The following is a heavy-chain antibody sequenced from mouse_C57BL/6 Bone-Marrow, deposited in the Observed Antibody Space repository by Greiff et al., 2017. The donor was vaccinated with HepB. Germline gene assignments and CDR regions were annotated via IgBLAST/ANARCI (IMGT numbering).Heavy chain of an antibody. CDR2: IDPETGGT. CDR3: TRDSWFAY. J-gene: IGHJ3*01. Sequence: ESGAELVRPGASVTLSCKASGYTFTDYEMHWVKQTPVHGLEWIGAIDPETGGTAYNQKFKGKAILTADKSSSTAYMELRSLTSEDSAVYYCTRDSWFAYWGQGTLVTVSA. CDR1: GYTFTDYE. V-gene: IGHV1-15*01.